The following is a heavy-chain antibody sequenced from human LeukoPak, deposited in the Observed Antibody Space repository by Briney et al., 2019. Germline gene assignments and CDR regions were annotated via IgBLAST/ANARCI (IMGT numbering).Heavy chain of an antibody. CDR2: IYYSGST. CDR3: ARQVSLWFGELLDNFDY. Sequence: SETLSLTCTVSGGSISSSSYYWGWIRQPPGKGLEWIGSIYYSGSTYYNPSLKSRVTISVDTSKNQFSLKLSSVTAADTAVYYCARQVSLWFGELLDNFDYWGQGTLVTVSS. J-gene: IGHJ4*02. D-gene: IGHD3-10*01. CDR1: GGSISSSSYY. V-gene: IGHV4-39*01.